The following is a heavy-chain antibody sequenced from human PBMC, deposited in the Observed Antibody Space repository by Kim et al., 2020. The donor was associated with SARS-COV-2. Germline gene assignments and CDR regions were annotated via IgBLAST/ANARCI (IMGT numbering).Heavy chain of an antibody. J-gene: IGHJ6*02. D-gene: IGHD6-13*01. Sequence: GESLKISFKGSGYSFTSYWISWVRQMPGKGLEWMGRIDPSDSYTNYSPSFQGHVTISADKSISTAYLQWSSLKASDTAMYYCARNVAAAGTIYGMDVWGQGTTVTVSS. CDR3: ARNVAAAGTIYGMDV. CDR1: GYSFTSYW. V-gene: IGHV5-10-1*01. CDR2: IDPSDSYT.